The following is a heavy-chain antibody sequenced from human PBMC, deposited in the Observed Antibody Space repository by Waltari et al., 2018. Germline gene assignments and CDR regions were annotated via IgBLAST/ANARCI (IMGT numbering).Heavy chain of an antibody. D-gene: IGHD5-18*01. CDR2: IYTSGST. Sequence: QVQLQESGPGLVKPSQTLSLTCTVSGGSISSGSYYWSWIRQPAGKGLEWIGYIYTSGSTNYNPSLKSRVTISVDTSKNQFSLKLSSVTAADTAVYYCARTRGVDTAMVGAFDIWGQGTMVIVSS. CDR1: GGSISSGSYY. CDR3: ARTRGVDTAMVGAFDI. J-gene: IGHJ3*02. V-gene: IGHV4-61*09.